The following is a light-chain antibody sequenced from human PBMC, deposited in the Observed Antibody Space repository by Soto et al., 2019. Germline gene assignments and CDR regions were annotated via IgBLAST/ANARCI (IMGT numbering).Light chain of an antibody. CDR1: SSNVGSNS. CDR2: SNN. Sequence: QSVLTQPPSASGTPGQRVTISCSGSSSNVGSNSVNWFQQLPGAAPKLLIYSNNRRPSGVPDRFSGSKSGTSASLAISGLQSEDXAXXYCAAWDDSLNGAVFGGGTQLTVL. V-gene: IGLV1-44*01. CDR3: AAWDDSLNGAV. J-gene: IGLJ7*01.